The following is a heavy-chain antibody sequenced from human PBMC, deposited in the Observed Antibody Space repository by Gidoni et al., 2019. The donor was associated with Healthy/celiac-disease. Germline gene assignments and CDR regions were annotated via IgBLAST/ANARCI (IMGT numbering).Heavy chain of an antibody. CDR1: GGPISSFY. V-gene: IGHV4-59*08. J-gene: IGHJ2*01. Sequence: QVQLQESGPGLVKPSETLSLTCTVPGGPISSFYWSWIRQPPGKGLEWIGYIYYSGSTNYNPSLKSRVTISVDTSKNQFSLKLSSVTAADTAVYYCARHGGYCSGGSCYSYWYFDLWGRGTLVTVSS. CDR2: IYYSGST. D-gene: IGHD2-15*01. CDR3: ARHGGYCSGGSCYSYWYFDL.